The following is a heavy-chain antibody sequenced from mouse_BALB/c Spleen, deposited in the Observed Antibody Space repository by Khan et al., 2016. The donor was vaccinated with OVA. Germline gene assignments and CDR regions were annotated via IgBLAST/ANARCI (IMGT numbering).Heavy chain of an antibody. V-gene: IGHV1-77*01. J-gene: IGHJ3*01. CDR3: ARGGWDVFAY. Sequence: QVQLQQSGPELVKPGASVKMSCKASGYIFTDYVMNWVKQRTGQGLEWIGQIYPGSDSTYYNEKFKDQATLTADRSSSTAYMQLNSLTSEDSAVYFCARGGWDVFAYWGQGTLVTGSA. CDR1: GYIFTDYV. D-gene: IGHD4-1*01. CDR2: IYPGSDST.